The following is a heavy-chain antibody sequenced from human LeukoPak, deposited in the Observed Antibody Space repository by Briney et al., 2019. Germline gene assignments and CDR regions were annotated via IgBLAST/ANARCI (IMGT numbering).Heavy chain of an antibody. D-gene: IGHD3-3*01. J-gene: IGHJ4*02. Sequence: ASVKVSCKASGGTFRSYAISWVRQAPGQGLEWMGRIIPIFGTANYAQKFQGRVTITTDESTSTAYMELSSLRSEDTAVYYCARSIFGVVMPDYWGQGTLVTVSS. V-gene: IGHV1-69*05. CDR2: IIPIFGTA. CDR3: ARSIFGVVMPDY. CDR1: GGTFRSYA.